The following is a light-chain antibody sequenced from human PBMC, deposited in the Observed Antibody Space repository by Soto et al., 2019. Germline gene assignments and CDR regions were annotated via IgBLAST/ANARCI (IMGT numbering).Light chain of an antibody. CDR1: SSDIGGHNY. J-gene: IGLJ2*01. V-gene: IGLV2-14*01. CDR2: EVS. Sequence: QAALTQPASVSLSPGQSITISCTGTSSDIGGHNYVSWYQQYPGKAPKLMIYEVSNRPSGISNRFSGSKSGSTASLTISGLQAEDEADYYCCSSTSTNARIFCGGTKVTVL. CDR3: CSSTSTNARI.